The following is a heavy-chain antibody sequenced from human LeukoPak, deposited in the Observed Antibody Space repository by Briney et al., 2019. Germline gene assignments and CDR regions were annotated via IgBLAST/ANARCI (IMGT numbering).Heavy chain of an antibody. CDR2: IYPSDSDS. CDR3: ARRIGYCSGGSCYVDY. J-gene: IGHJ4*02. V-gene: IGHV5-51*01. Sequence: GESLKISYKGSGYSFTTYWIGWVRQMPGKGLEWMGIIYPSDSDSRYSPSFQGQVTISADKSISTAYLQWSSLKASDSAMYYCARRIGYCSGGSCYVDYWGQGTLVTVSS. CDR1: GYSFTTYW. D-gene: IGHD2-15*01.